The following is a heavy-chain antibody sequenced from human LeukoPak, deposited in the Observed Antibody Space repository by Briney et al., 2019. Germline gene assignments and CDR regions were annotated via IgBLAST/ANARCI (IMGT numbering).Heavy chain of an antibody. CDR2: INPNSGGT. V-gene: IGHV1-2*02. CDR3: ARTLWFGELSLCY. J-gene: IGHJ4*02. CDR1: GYTFTGYY. Sequence: ASVKVSCKASGYTFTGYYMHWVRQALGQGLEWMGWINPNSGGTNYAQKFQGRVTMTRDTSISTAYMELSRLRSDDTAVYYCARTLWFGELSLCYWGQGTLVTVSS. D-gene: IGHD3-10*01.